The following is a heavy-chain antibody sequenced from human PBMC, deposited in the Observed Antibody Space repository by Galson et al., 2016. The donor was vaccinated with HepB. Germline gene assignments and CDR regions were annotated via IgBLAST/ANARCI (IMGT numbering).Heavy chain of an antibody. CDR2: INYSGST. D-gene: IGHD3-10*01. Sequence: TLSLTCSVSGGSINSAGYYWSWIRQDPGKSLEWIGYINYSGSTYYNPSLGSRVTISIHTSKNQFSLKLTAVTVADTAVHYCARDRARRSSYGLDVWGPGATVIVSS. CDR1: GGSINSAGYY. CDR3: ARDRARRSSYGLDV. V-gene: IGHV4-31*03. J-gene: IGHJ6*02.